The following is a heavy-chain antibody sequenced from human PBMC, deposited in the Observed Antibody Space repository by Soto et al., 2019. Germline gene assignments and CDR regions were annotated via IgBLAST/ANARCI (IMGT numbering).Heavy chain of an antibody. V-gene: IGHV3-48*01. D-gene: IGHD2-2*01. CDR2: ISRSSSTI. Sequence: EVQLVESGGGLVQPGGSLRLSCAASGFTFSSYSMNWVRQAPGKGLEWVSYISRSSSTIYYAASVKGRFTISRDNAKNSLVLKMHSPRAEDTAGYYCARDKGYAGDYGMDVWGQGTTVTVSS. CDR3: ARDKGYAGDYGMDV. CDR1: GFTFSSYS. J-gene: IGHJ6*02.